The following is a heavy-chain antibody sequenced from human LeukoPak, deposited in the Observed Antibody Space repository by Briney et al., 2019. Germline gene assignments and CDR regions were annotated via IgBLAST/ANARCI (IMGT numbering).Heavy chain of an antibody. D-gene: IGHD6-19*01. V-gene: IGHV3-21*04. CDR2: ISSSSSYI. CDR1: GFTFSSYS. Sequence: GGSLRLSCAASGFTFSSYSMNWVRQAPGKGLEWVSSISSSSSYIYYADSLKGRFTISRDNAKNSLYLQMNSLRAEDAAVYYCARRIAVAGTRYFQHWGQGTLVTVSS. CDR3: ARRIAVAGTRYFQH. J-gene: IGHJ1*01.